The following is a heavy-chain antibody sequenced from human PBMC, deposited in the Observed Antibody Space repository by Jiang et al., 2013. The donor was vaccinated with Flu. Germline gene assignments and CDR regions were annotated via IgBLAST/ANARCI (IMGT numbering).Heavy chain of an antibody. V-gene: IGHV5-51*01. CDR3: ARRIAVAGTRRSYTWFDP. CDR2: IYPGDSDT. Sequence: EWMGIIYPGDSDTRYSPSFQGQVTISADKSISTAYLQWSSLKASDTAMYYCARRIAVAGTRRSYTWFDPWGQGTLVTVSS. J-gene: IGHJ5*02. D-gene: IGHD6-19*01.